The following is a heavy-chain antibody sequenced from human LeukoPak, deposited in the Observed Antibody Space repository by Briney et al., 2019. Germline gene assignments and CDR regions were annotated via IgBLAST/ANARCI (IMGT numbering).Heavy chain of an antibody. V-gene: IGHV4-39*07. J-gene: IGHJ5*02. D-gene: IGHD3-3*01. Sequence: PSETLSLTCTVSGGSISSSSYYRGWIRQPPGKGLEWIGSIYYSGSTYYNPSLKSRVTISVDTSKNQFSLKLSSVTAADTAVYYCAREGTIFGVVIRPHNWFDPWGQGTLVTVSS. CDR1: GGSISSSSYY. CDR3: AREGTIFGVVIRPHNWFDP. CDR2: IYYSGST.